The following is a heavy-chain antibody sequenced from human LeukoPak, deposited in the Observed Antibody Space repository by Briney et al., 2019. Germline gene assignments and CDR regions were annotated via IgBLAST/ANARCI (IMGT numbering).Heavy chain of an antibody. CDR2: IIPIFGTA. Sequence: GSSVKVSCKASGGTFSSYAISWVRQAPGQGLEWMGGIIPIFGTANYAQKFQGRVTITADESTSTAYMELSSLRSDDTAVYYCARGLYYYDGSGYYYYECSGPGTLVTVSS. J-gene: IGHJ4*02. D-gene: IGHD3-22*01. V-gene: IGHV1-69*01. CDR3: ARGLYYYDGSGYYYYEC. CDR1: GGTFSSYA.